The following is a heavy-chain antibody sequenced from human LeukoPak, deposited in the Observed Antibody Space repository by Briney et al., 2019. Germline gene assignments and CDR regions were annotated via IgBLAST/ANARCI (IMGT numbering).Heavy chain of an antibody. CDR1: GFTFSSYG. D-gene: IGHD3-10*01. CDR2: IGFDGNSK. V-gene: IGHV3-30*02. J-gene: IGHJ4*02. Sequence: GGSLRLSCAASGFTFSSYGMHWVRQAPGKGLEWVTFIGFDGNSKYYTDSVKGRFTISKDTSKNTLYLQMNSLRAEDTAIYYCARDSARRGASSGDFDSWGQGTLVTVSS. CDR3: ARDSARRGASSGDFDS.